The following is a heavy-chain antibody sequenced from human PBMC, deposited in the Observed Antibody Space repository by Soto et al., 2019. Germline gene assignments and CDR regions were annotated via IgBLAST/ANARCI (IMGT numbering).Heavy chain of an antibody. CDR1: GGTFSSYA. CDR2: IIPIFGTA. V-gene: IGHV1-69*06. Sequence: SVKVSCKASGGTFSSYAISWVRQAPGQGLEWMGGIIPIFGTANYAQKFQGRVTITADKSTSTAYMELSSLRSEDTAVYYCARVGYSYGYQERMDVWGQGTTVTVYS. CDR3: ARVGYSYGYQERMDV. J-gene: IGHJ6*02. D-gene: IGHD5-18*01.